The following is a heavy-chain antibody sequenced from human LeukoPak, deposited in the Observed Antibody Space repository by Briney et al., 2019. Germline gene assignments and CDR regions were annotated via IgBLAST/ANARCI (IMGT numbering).Heavy chain of an antibody. J-gene: IGHJ3*02. CDR1: GGSISTTTNS. CDR3: ARHEWGITNAFDI. D-gene: IGHD1-14*01. CDR2: IYYGGSP. Sequence: SETLSLTCNVSGGSISTTTNSWGWAWIRQRPTKGLEWIGSIYYGGSPYYTSSLKSRVTISVDTSKNQFSLKLRSVTAADTAVYYCARHEWGITNAFDIWGQGTMVTVSS. V-gene: IGHV4-39*01.